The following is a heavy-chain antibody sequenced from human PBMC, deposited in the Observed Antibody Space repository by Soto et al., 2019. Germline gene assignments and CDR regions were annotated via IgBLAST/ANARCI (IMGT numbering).Heavy chain of an antibody. CDR1: GGSFSGYY. J-gene: IGHJ1*01. CDR2: INHSEST. V-gene: IGHV4-34*01. D-gene: IGHD3-22*01. Sequence: QVQLQQWGAGLLKPSETLSLTCAVYGGSFSGYYWSWIRQPPGKGLEWIGEINHSESTNYNPSLKSRVTIPVDTSKNQFSLKLSSVTAAETAVYYCASLPTLIAKRGFQHWCQGTMVTVSS. CDR3: ASLPTLIAKRGFQH.